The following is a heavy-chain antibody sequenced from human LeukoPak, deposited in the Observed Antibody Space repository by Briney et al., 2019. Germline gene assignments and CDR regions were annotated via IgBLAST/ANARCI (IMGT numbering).Heavy chain of an antibody. D-gene: IGHD6-13*01. V-gene: IGHV3-15*01. J-gene: IGHJ4*02. CDR1: GFTFSNAW. CDR3: TTDLYPRSSSWLDY. Sequence: KPGGSLRLSCAASGFTFSNAWMSWVRQAPGKGLEWVGRIKSKTDGGTTDYAAPVKGRFTISRDDSKNTLYLQMNSLKTEDTAVYYCTTDLYPRSSSWLDYWGQGTLVTVSS. CDR2: IKSKTDGGTT.